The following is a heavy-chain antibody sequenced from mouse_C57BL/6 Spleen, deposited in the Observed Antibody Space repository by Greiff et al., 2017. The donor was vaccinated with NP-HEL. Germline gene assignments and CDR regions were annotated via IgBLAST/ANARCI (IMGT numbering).Heavy chain of an antibody. CDR2: INPGSGGT. CDR1: GYAFTNYL. V-gene: IGHV1-54*01. J-gene: IGHJ3*01. Sequence: QVQLQQSGAELVRPGTSVKVSCKASGYAFTNYLIEWVKQRPGQGLEWIGVINPGSGGTNYNEKFKGKATLTADKSSSTAYMQLSSLTSEDSAVYFCEKEAKLGRFAYWGKGTLVTVAA. D-gene: IGHD4-1*01. CDR3: EKEAKLGRFAY.